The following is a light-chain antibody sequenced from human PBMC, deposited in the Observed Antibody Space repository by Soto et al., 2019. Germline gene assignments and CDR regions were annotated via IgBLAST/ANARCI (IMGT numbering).Light chain of an antibody. J-gene: IGKJ3*01. CDR3: QQYRNWPTFT. CDR1: QSVSRN. V-gene: IGKV3-15*01. CDR2: GAS. Sequence: EIVMTQSPANLSVAPGERAHLSCRASQSVSRNLAWYQQKTGQAPRLLIYGASSRATGIPARFSGSGSGTEFTLTFSSLQSEDFAGYFCQQYRNWPTFTFGPGTKVDIK.